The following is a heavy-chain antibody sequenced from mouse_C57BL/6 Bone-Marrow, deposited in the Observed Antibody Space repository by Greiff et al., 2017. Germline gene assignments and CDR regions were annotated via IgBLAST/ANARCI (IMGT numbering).Heavy chain of an antibody. CDR2: ISSGSSTI. V-gene: IGHV5-17*01. Sequence: DVKLVESGGGLVKPGGSLKLSCAASGFTFSDYGMHWVRQAPEKGLEWVAYISSGSSTIYYADTVKGRFTISRDNAKNTLFLQMTSLRSEDTAMXYCARGDGGEGFAYWGQGTLVTVSA. CDR3: ARGDGGEGFAY. D-gene: IGHD3-3*01. CDR1: GFTFSDYG. J-gene: IGHJ3*01.